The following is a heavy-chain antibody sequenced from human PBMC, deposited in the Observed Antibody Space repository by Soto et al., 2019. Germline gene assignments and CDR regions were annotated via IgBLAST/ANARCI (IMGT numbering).Heavy chain of an antibody. CDR2: ISAYNGNT. V-gene: IGHV1-18*01. J-gene: IGHJ6*02. Sequence: ASVKVSCKASGYTFTSYGISWVRQAPGQGLEWMGWISAYNGNTNYAQKLQGRVTMTTDTSTSTAYVELRSLRSDDTAVYYCARVFPTMIVVVITYYYYGMDVWGQGTTVTVSS. CDR1: GYTFTSYG. D-gene: IGHD3-22*01. CDR3: ARVFPTMIVVVITYYYYGMDV.